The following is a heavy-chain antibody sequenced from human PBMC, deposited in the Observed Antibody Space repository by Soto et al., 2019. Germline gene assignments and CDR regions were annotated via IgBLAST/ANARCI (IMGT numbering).Heavy chain of an antibody. CDR3: ATSGSSGYNFDY. J-gene: IGHJ4*02. D-gene: IGHD3-22*01. CDR1: GFTFSSYA. V-gene: IGHV3-30-3*01. CDR2: ISYDGSNK. Sequence: GGSLRLSCAASGFTFSSYAMHWVRQAPGKGLEWVAVISYDGSNKYYADSVKGRFTISRDNSKNTLYLQMNSLRAEDTAVYYCATSGSSGYNFDYWGQGTLVTVSS.